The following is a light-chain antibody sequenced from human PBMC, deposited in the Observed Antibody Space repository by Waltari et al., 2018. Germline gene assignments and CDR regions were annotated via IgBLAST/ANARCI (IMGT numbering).Light chain of an antibody. V-gene: IGLV2-14*03. CDR2: DVT. CDR3: ISYSRATPGNVV. CDR1: SSAVGGSNY. J-gene: IGLJ2*01. Sequence: SALTQPASVSGSLGQSITFSCTGTSSAVGGSNYVAWYHQHPGKAPKLMIHDVTDRPSGVSIRFSGSKSGNTAYLTISGLQADDEADYYCISYSRATPGNVVIGGGTKLTVL.